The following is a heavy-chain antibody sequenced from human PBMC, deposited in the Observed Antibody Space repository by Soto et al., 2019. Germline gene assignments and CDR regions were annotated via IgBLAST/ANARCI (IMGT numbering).Heavy chain of an antibody. D-gene: IGHD6-19*01. J-gene: IGHJ4*02. CDR2: ISGSGGST. V-gene: IGHV3-23*01. CDR3: ARDLVEQQWLLVFDS. Sequence: EVQLLESGGGLVQPGGSLRLSYAASGFTFSSYAMSWVRQAPGKGLEWVSAISGSGGSTYYADSVKGRFTISRDNSKNTLYLQMNSLRAEDTAVYYCARDLVEQQWLLVFDSSGQGTLVTVSS. CDR1: GFTFSSYA.